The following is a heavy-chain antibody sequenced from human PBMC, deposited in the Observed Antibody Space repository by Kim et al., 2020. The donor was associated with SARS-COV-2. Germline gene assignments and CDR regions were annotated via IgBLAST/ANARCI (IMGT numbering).Heavy chain of an antibody. Sequence: SETLSLTCTVSGGSISSSSYYWGWIRQPPGKGLEWIGSIYYSGSTYYNPSLKSRVTISVDTSKNQFSLKLSSVTAADTAVYYCARDDGYSSGWYSINYYG. CDR1: GGSISSSSYY. D-gene: IGHD6-19*01. CDR2: IYYSGST. V-gene: IGHV4-39*07. J-gene: IGHJ6*01. CDR3: ARDDGYSSGWYSINYYG.